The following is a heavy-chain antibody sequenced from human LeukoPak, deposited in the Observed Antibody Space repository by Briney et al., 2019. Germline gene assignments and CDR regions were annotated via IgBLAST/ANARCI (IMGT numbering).Heavy chain of an antibody. J-gene: IGHJ4*02. D-gene: IGHD3-22*01. V-gene: IGHV3-21*01. CDR1: GFTFSSYS. CDR2: ISSSSSYI. Sequence: PGGSLRLSCAASGFTFSSYSMNWVRQAPGKGLEWVSSISSSSSYIYYADSVKGRFTISRDNAKNSLYLQMNSLRAEDTAVYFCARESRTRFRDSSGPAFDYWGQGTLVTVSS. CDR3: ARESRTRFRDSSGPAFDY.